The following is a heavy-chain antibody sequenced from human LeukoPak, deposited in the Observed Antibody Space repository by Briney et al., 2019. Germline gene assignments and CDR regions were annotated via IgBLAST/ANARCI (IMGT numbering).Heavy chain of an antibody. CDR2: IYHSGST. J-gene: IGHJ2*01. CDR1: GGSISRSNW. Sequence: NASETLSLTCAVSGGSISRSNWWSWVRQPPGKGLEWIGEIYHSGSTNYNPSLKSRVTTSVDKSKNQFSLKLSSVTAADTAVYYCAREDYDDSGAWYFDLWGRGTLVTVSS. V-gene: IGHV4-4*02. D-gene: IGHD3-3*01. CDR3: AREDYDDSGAWYFDL.